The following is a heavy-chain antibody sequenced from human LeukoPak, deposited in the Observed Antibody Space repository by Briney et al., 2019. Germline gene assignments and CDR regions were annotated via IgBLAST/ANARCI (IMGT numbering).Heavy chain of an antibody. CDR1: GGSISSSSYY. V-gene: IGHV4-39*07. Sequence: PSETLSLTCTVSGGSISSSSYYWGWIRQPPGKGLEWIGSIYYSGSTYYNPSLKSRVTMSVDTSKNQFSLKLSSVTAVDTAVYYCARTPGYCSSTSCSWYFDLWGRGTLVTVSS. J-gene: IGHJ2*01. D-gene: IGHD2-2*03. CDR2: IYYSGST. CDR3: ARTPGYCSSTSCSWYFDL.